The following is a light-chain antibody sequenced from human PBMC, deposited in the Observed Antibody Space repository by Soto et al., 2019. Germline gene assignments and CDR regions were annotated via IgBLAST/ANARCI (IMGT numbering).Light chain of an antibody. J-gene: IGLJ1*01. V-gene: IGLV2-8*01. CDR3: SPNEGSHTVV. CDR1: SSDVGGYNY. Sequence: QSALTQPPSASGSPGQSVTISCTGTSSDVGGYNYVSWYQQHPGKAPKLMIYEVSKRRSGVPDRFSGSQSGKTAPLTVSGHQAEDEPYYYCSPNEGSHTVVFGTGTKLTFL. CDR2: EVS.